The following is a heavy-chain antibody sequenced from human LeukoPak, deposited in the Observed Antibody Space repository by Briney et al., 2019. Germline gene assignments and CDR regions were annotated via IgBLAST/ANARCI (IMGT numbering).Heavy chain of an antibody. J-gene: IGHJ4*02. CDR1: GFTFSSYV. CDR2: ISSSSSYI. V-gene: IGHV3-21*01. D-gene: IGHD5-24*01. Sequence: GGSLRLSCAATGFTFSSYVMNWVRQAPGKGLEWVSSISSSSSYIYYADSVKGRFTISRDNAKSSLYLQMNSLRAEDTAVYYCAREYGYTRHFDYWGQGTLVTVSS. CDR3: AREYGYTRHFDY.